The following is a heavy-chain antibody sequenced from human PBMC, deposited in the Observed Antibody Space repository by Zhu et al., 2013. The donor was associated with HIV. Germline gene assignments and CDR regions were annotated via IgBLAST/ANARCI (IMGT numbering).Heavy chain of an antibody. CDR3: ASVPSIVVEGTINWFDP. CDR1: GYTFTSYH. Sequence: QVQLVQSGAELKKPGASVKVSCKASGYTFTSYHIHWVRQAPGQGLEWMGVINPSGGSTRDAQKFQGRVTMTRDTSTSTVYMELSSLRPEDTAMYYCASVPSIVVEGTINWFDPWGQGTLVTVSS. CDR2: INPSGGST. J-gene: IGHJ5*02. D-gene: IGHD2-15*01. V-gene: IGHV1-46*03.